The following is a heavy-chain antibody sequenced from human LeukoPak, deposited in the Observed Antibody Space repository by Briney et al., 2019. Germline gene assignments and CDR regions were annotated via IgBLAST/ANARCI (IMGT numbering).Heavy chain of an antibody. CDR2: IRYDGSNK. V-gene: IGHV3-30*02. J-gene: IGHJ4*02. D-gene: IGHD3-10*01. Sequence: GGSLRLSCAASGFTFSSYGMHRVRQAPGKGLEWVAFIRYDGSNKYYADSVKGRFTISRDNSKNTLYLQMNSLRAGDAAVYYCAKDPRGRASYYFDYWGQGTLVTVSS. CDR1: GFTFSSYG. CDR3: AKDPRGRASYYFDY.